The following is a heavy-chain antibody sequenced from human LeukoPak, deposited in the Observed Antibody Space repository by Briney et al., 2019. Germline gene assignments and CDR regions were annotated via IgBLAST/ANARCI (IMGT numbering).Heavy chain of an antibody. CDR3: AKDRRSGYAKNFDY. V-gene: IGHV3-30*18. J-gene: IGHJ4*02. Sequence: AGGSLRLSCAASGFTFSSYDMHWVRQAPGKGLEWVAVISYDGSNKYYADSVKGRFTISRDNSKNTLYLQMNSLRAEDTAVYYCAKDRRSGYAKNFDYWGQGTLVTVSS. CDR1: GFTFSSYD. CDR2: ISYDGSNK. D-gene: IGHD5-12*01.